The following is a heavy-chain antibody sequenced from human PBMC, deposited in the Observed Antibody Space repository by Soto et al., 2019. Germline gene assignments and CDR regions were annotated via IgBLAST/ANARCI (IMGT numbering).Heavy chain of an antibody. CDR1: GGSFSVYY. CDR2: INHSGST. CDR3: ARGRGGYYGSGSYRMDV. J-gene: IGHJ6*02. V-gene: IGHV4-34*01. D-gene: IGHD3-10*01. Sequence: SETLSLTCAVYGGSFSVYYWSWIRQPPGKGLEWIGEINHSGSTNYNPSLKSRVTISVDTSKNQFSLKLSSVTAADTAVYYCARGRGGYYGSGSYRMDVWGQGTTVTVSS.